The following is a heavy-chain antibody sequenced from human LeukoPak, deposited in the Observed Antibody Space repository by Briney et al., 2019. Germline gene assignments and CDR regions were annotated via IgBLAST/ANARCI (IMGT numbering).Heavy chain of an antibody. D-gene: IGHD1-26*01. J-gene: IGHJ4*02. CDR3: ARDSGDSGSLSYFDY. Sequence: PGGSLRLSCAASGFTFSSYEMNWVRQAPGKGLEWVSYISSSGSTIYYADSVKGRFTISRDNAKNSLYLQMNSLRAEDTAVYYCARDSGDSGSLSYFDYWGQGTLVTVSS. CDR2: ISSSGSTI. CDR1: GFTFSSYE. V-gene: IGHV3-48*03.